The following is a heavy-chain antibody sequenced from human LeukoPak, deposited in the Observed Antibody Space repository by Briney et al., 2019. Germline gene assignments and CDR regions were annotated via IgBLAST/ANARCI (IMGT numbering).Heavy chain of an antibody. CDR1: GFTFSDYY. V-gene: IGHV3-11*06. Sequence: GGSLRLSCAASGFTFSDYYMSWIRQAPGKGLEWVSSVKGRFTISRDNAKNSLYLQMNSLRAEDTAVYYCARGLIAAAASFNWFDPWGQGTLVTVSS. D-gene: IGHD6-13*01. CDR3: ARGLIAAAASFNWFDP. J-gene: IGHJ5*02.